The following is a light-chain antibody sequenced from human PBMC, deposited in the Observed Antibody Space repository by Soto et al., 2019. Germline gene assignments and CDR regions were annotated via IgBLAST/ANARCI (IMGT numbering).Light chain of an antibody. Sequence: DIVLTQSPGTLSLSPGERATLSCRASQSVSSTYLAWYQQKPGQAPRLLIHGASSRATGTPDRFSGSGSGTDFTLTISRLEPEDFAFYYCQQFGSSPKLSFGGGTKVEIK. J-gene: IGKJ4*01. CDR2: GAS. CDR1: QSVSSTY. CDR3: QQFGSSPKLS. V-gene: IGKV3-20*01.